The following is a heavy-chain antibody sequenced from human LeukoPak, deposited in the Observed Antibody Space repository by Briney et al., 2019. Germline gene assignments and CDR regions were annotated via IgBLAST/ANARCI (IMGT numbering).Heavy chain of an antibody. D-gene: IGHD2-2*02. CDR3: VRYCSSTNCYKGGFDP. Sequence: SQTLSLTCTVSGGSISSGGYYWSWIRQHPGKGLEWIGYIYYSGSTYSNPSLKSRVTISVDTSKNQFSLNLSSVTAADTAVYYCVRYCSSTNCYKGGFDPWGQGTLVTVSS. CDR1: GGSISSGGYY. V-gene: IGHV4-31*03. J-gene: IGHJ5*02. CDR2: IYYSGST.